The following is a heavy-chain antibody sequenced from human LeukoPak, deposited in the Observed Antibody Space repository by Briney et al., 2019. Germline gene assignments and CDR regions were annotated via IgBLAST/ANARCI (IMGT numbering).Heavy chain of an antibody. D-gene: IGHD6-13*01. V-gene: IGHV1-2*02. CDR2: INPNSGGT. CDR1: GYTFTGYY. J-gene: IGHJ4*02. CDR3: ASIRPGIAAARTNRRQFDY. Sequence: ASVKVSCKASGYTFTGYYMHWVRQAPGQGLEWMGWINPNSGGTNYAQKFQGRVTMTRDTSISTAYMELSRLRSDDTAVYYCASIRPGIAAARTNRRQFDYWGQGILVTVSS.